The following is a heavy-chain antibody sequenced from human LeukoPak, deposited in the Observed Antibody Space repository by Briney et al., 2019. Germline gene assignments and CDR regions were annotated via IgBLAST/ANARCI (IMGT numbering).Heavy chain of an antibody. V-gene: IGHV3-30*03. CDR2: ISYDGSNK. J-gene: IGHJ3*02. D-gene: IGHD4-17*01. Sequence: GGSLRLSCAASGFTFSSYGMHWVRQAPGKGLEWVAVISYDGSNKYYADSVKGRFTISRDNSKNTLCLQMNSLRAEDTAVYYCAGPTVTTPPDIWGQGTMVTVSS. CDR1: GFTFSSYG. CDR3: AGPTVTTPPDI.